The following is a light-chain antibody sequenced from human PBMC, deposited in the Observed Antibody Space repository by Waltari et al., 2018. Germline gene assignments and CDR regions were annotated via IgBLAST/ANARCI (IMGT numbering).Light chain of an antibody. CDR1: QSVSSSY. J-gene: IGKJ1*01. V-gene: IGKV3-20*01. Sequence: EIVLTQSPGTLSLSPGESATLSCRASQSVSSSYLAWYQQTPGQAPRPLIYGASSRATGIPDRFSGSGSGTDFTLTISRLEPEDFAVYYCQQYGSSPTFGQGTKVEIK. CDR2: GAS. CDR3: QQYGSSPT.